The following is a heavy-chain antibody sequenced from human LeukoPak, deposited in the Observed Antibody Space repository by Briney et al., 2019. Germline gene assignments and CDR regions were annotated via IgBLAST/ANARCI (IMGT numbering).Heavy chain of an antibody. CDR2: IYSGGST. CDR1: GLIFSNNY. V-gene: IGHV3-66*01. CDR3: ARGGIRLRFPLDY. J-gene: IGHJ4*02. D-gene: IGHD5-18*01. Sequence: GGSLRLSCAASGLIFSNNYISWVRQAPGKGLEWVSIIYSGGSTYYADSVKGRFTITRDNSKNTVYLQMNSLRDEDTAVDYCARGGIRLRFPLDYWGQGTLVTVSS.